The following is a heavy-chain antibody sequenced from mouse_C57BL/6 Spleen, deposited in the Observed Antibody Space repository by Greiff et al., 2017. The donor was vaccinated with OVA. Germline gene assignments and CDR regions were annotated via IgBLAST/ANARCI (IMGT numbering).Heavy chain of an antibody. Sequence: VQRVESGPELVKPGASVKISCKASGYAFSSSWMNWVKQRPGKGLEWIGRIYPGDGDTNYNGKFKGKATLTADKSSSTAYMQLSSLTSEDSAVYFCAPLYYGSFAYWGQGTLVTVSA. V-gene: IGHV1-82*01. CDR2: IYPGDGDT. J-gene: IGHJ3*01. CDR1: GYAFSSSW. D-gene: IGHD2-2*01. CDR3: APLYYGSFAY.